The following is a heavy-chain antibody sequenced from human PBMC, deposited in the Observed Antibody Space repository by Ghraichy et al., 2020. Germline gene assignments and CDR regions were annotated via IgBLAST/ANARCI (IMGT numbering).Heavy chain of an antibody. J-gene: IGHJ4*02. D-gene: IGHD2-2*01. CDR2: INHSGST. CDR1: GGSFSGYY. Sequence: SETLSLTCGVYGGSFSGYYWSWIRQPPGKGLEWIGEINHSGSTNYNPSLKSRVTISVDTSKNQFSLKLSSVTAADTAVYYCAGGDNCSSSSTSCLYYFDYWGQGTLVTVSS. CDR3: AGGDNCSSSSTSCLYYFDY. V-gene: IGHV4-34*01.